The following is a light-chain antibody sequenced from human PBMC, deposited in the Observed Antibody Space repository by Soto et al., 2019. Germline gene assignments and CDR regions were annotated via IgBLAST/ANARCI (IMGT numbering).Light chain of an antibody. CDR3: QQSGSSTIP. Sequence: DIALTQSRSTFSLSPREIGTLSRSSSQSVSSSTLVWYQQKPGQAPRLLIYGASSRATGIPDRFSGIGYGTDFSLTISRLEPEEFAVYYGQQSGSSTIPVCQGTRVDIK. CDR2: GAS. V-gene: IGKV3-20*01. CDR1: QSVSSST. J-gene: IGKJ5*01.